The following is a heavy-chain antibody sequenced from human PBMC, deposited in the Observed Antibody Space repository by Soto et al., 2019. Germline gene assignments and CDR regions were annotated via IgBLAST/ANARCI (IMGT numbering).Heavy chain of an antibody. Sequence: QVQLVQSGAEVKKPGSSVKVSCKASGGTFSSYAISWVRQAPGQGLEWMGGIIPIFGTANYAQKFQGRVTITADESTSLAYIDLSSLRSEDTAVYYCAGHLVGVDYYFGMDVWGQGTTVTVSS. V-gene: IGHV1-69*12. CDR1: GGTFSSYA. CDR2: IIPIFGTA. J-gene: IGHJ6*02. CDR3: AGHLVGVDYYFGMDV. D-gene: IGHD6-6*01.